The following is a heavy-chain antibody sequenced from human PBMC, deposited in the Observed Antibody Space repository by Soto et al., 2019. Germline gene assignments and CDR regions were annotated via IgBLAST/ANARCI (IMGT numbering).Heavy chain of an antibody. J-gene: IGHJ4*02. D-gene: IGHD5-18*01. V-gene: IGHV3-11*06. CDR3: ARGYSYGFVTAPLIVNY. Sequence: GGSLRLSCAASGFTFSDYYMSWIRQAPGKGLEWVSYISSSSSYTNYADSVKGRFTISRDNAKNSLYLQMNSLRAEDTAVYYCARGYSYGFVTAPLIVNYWGQGTLVTVSS. CDR1: GFTFSDYY. CDR2: ISSSSSYT.